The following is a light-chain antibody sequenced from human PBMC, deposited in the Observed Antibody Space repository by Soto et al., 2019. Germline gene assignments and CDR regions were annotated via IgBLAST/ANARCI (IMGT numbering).Light chain of an antibody. CDR1: QSISYW. CDR2: DAS. V-gene: IGKV1-5*01. CDR3: QQYNSYPWT. Sequence: DIQMTQAPSTLSASVGDRVTITCRASQSISYWLAWYQQKPGQVPKLLIYDASNLESGVPSRFSGSGFGTEFSLTISSLQPDDFGTYYCQQYNSYPWTFGQGTKV. J-gene: IGKJ1*01.